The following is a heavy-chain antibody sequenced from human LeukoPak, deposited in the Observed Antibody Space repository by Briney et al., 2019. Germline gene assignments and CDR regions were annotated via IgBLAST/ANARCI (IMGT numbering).Heavy chain of an antibody. D-gene: IGHD1-1*01. V-gene: IGHV3-23*01. CDR1: GFTSSSYA. J-gene: IGHJ4*02. CDR3: AKENWNDGSYFDY. Sequence: GGSLRLSCAASGFTSSSYAMSWVRQAPGKGLEWVSAISGSGGSTYYADSVKGRFTISRDNSKNTLYLQMNSLRVEDTAVYYCAKENWNDGSYFDYWGQGTLVTVSS. CDR2: ISGSGGST.